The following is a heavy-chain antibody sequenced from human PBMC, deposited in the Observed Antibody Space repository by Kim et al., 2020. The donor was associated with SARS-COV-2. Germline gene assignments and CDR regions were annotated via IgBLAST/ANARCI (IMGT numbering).Heavy chain of an antibody. CDR3: ARERTVATIDRYYFDY. V-gene: IGHV1-3*01. D-gene: IGHD5-12*01. J-gene: IGHJ4*02. Sequence: KFQGRVTITRDTSASTAYMELSSLRSEDTAVYYCARERTVATIDRYYFDYWGQGTLVTVSS.